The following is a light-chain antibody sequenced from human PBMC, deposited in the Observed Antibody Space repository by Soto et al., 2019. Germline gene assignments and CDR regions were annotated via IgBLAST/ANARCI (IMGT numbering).Light chain of an antibody. Sequence: EIVMTQSPGTLSLSPGERATLSCRASQSVSSRLAWYQQKPGQAPRLLISGASSRATGIPDRFSGSGFGTDFTLTISRREPKDFALDYCQQYGSSQAFGQGANVGIK. J-gene: IGKJ1*01. V-gene: IGKV3-20*01. CDR1: QSVSSR. CDR3: QQYGSSQA. CDR2: GAS.